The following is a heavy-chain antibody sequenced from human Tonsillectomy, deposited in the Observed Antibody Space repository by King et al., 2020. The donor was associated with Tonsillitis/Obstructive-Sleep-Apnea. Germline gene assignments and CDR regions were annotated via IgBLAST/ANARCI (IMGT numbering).Heavy chain of an antibody. Sequence: VQLVESGGGLVQPGGSLRLSCAASRFTFSSYWMSWVRQAPGKGPEWVANIKQDGSEKYYVDSVKGRFTISRDNAKNSLYLQMNSLRAEDTAVYYCAREWGGGEGDVWGKGTTVTVSS. J-gene: IGHJ6*04. CDR2: IKQDGSEK. D-gene: IGHD2-21*01. V-gene: IGHV3-7*01. CDR1: RFTFSSYW. CDR3: AREWGGGEGDV.